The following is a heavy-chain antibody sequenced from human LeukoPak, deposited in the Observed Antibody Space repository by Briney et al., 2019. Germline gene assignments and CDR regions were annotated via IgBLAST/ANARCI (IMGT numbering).Heavy chain of an antibody. CDR3: ARGGHRYYYGSGSTVKSYNWFDP. Sequence: SVKVSCKAFGGTFSSYAINWVRQAPGQGLEWMGRITPIYGTANYAQNFQGRVTITADESTSTAYMELSSLRSEDTAVYYCARGGHRYYYGSGSTVKSYNWFDPWGQGTLVTVSS. J-gene: IGHJ5*02. D-gene: IGHD3-10*01. CDR2: ITPIYGTA. CDR1: GGTFSSYA. V-gene: IGHV1-69*13.